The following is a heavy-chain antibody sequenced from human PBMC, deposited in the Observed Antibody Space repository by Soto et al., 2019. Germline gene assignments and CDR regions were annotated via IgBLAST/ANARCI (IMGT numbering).Heavy chain of an antibody. CDR1: GGSISNYY. CDR3: ASGSSGYFPTLCWF. CDR2: VSYSGNI. V-gene: IGHV4-59*01. J-gene: IGHJ4*01. Sequence: PSETLSLTCTVSGGSISNYYWNWIRQSPGKGLEWIGYVSYSGNINYSPSLKSRVTISVDTSKNQFSLNLTSVTAADTAVYYCASGSSGYFPTLCWFWGQGTLVTVSS. D-gene: IGHD3-22*01.